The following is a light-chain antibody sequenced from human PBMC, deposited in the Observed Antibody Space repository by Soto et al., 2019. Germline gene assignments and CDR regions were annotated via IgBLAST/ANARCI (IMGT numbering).Light chain of an antibody. V-gene: IGKV3-20*01. CDR1: QSVSRNY. J-gene: IGKJ5*01. Sequence: EIVLTQSPGTLSLSPGERATLSCRASQSVSRNYFAWYQQKPGQAPRLLIHGASRRATGIPDRFSGSGSGTDFPLTISRLEPEDFAVYYCQQYGSSLSITFGQGTRLEIK. CDR3: QQYGSSLSIT. CDR2: GAS.